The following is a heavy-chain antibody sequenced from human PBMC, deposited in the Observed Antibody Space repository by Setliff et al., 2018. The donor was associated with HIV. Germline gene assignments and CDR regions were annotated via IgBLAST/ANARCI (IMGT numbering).Heavy chain of an antibody. D-gene: IGHD6-13*01. CDR2: ISSGSSYI. J-gene: IGHJ6*02. V-gene: IGHV3-21*01. CDR1: GFPFNRYT. Sequence: GGSLRLSCVASGFPFNRYTMNWVRPTPGQGLEWVSSISSGSSYIYYADSAKGRFPISRDNGKNTLHLQINSLRVEDTAVYYCVRGLAGAGGYAIDVWGQGTTVTVSS. CDR3: VRGLAGAGGYAIDV.